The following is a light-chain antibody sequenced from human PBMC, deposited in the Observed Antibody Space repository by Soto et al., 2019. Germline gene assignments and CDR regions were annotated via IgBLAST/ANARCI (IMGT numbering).Light chain of an antibody. CDR3: QQYNTWPQT. CDR1: QRVRSN. Sequence: EIVMTQSPATLSSSPGERATLSCRASQRVRSNLAWYQQKPGQAPRLLIYGASTRATGIPARFSGSGSGTEFTLSIGRLQSEDFAIYYCQQYNTWPQTFGQGTKVEIK. V-gene: IGKV3-15*01. J-gene: IGKJ1*01. CDR2: GAS.